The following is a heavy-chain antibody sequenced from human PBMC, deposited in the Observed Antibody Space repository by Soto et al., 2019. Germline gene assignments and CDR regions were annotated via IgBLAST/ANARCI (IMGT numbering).Heavy chain of an antibody. D-gene: IGHD2-8*01. CDR1: GFSFSTYA. Sequence: EVQLLESGGGLVQPGGSLRLSCAASGFSFSTYAMTWVRQAPGKGLEWVSTITPSGGNTYYADSVKVRFTITRDNSENTLFLHMNSPRAEDTAVYYCAGRYCPNGVCYTNFYYYMDIWGEGTSVTVSS. J-gene: IGHJ6*03. CDR3: AGRYCPNGVCYTNFYYYMDI. V-gene: IGHV3-23*01. CDR2: ITPSGGNT.